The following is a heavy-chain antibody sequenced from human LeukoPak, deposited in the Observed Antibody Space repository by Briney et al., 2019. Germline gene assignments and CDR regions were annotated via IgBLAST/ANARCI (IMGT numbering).Heavy chain of an antibody. V-gene: IGHV3-15*01. D-gene: IGHD6-19*01. Sequence: KTGGSLRLSCAASGFTFSSYSMNWVRQAPGKGLEWVGRIKSKTDGGTTDYAAPVKGRFTISRDDSKNTLYLQMNSLKTEDTAVYYCTTDRVSSAGRVYWGQGTLVTVSS. J-gene: IGHJ4*02. CDR3: TTDRVSSAGRVY. CDR2: IKSKTDGGTT. CDR1: GFTFSSYS.